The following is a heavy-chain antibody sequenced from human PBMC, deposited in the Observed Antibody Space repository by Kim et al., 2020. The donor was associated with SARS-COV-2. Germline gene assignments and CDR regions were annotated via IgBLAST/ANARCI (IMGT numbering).Heavy chain of an antibody. J-gene: IGHJ6*02. CDR2: INPNSGGT. V-gene: IGHV1-2*04. CDR1: GYTFTGYY. CDR3: ARGGPQQLVSYYYGMDV. D-gene: IGHD6-13*01. Sequence: ASVKVSCKASGYTFTGYYMHWVRQAPGQGLEWMGWINPNSGGTNYAQKFQGWVTMTRDTSISTAYMELSRLRSDDTAVYYCARGGPQQLVSYYYGMDVWGRGTTVTIS.